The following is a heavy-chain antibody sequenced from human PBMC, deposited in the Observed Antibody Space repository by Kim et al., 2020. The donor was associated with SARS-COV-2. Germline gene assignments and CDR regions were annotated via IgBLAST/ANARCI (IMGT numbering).Heavy chain of an antibody. CDR1: GYTFTSYY. Sequence: ASVKVSCKASGYTFTSYYMHWVRQAPGQGLEWMGIINPSGGSTNYAQKFQGRVTMTRDTSTSTDYMELSSLRSEDTAVYYSAREITMVRGANYYSGMDVWGQGTAVTVSS. CDR3: AREITMVRGANYYSGMDV. V-gene: IGHV1-46*01. J-gene: IGHJ6*02. D-gene: IGHD3-10*01. CDR2: INPSGGST.